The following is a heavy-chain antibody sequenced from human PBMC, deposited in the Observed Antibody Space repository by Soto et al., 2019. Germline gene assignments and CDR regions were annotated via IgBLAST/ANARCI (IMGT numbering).Heavy chain of an antibody. CDR1: GYTFFTYD. CDR3: ARHHGPTTSENWFAP. D-gene: IGHD5-12*01. V-gene: IGHV1-18*01. CDR2: ISTYSGDT. J-gene: IGHJ5*02. Sequence: QVHLVQAGVEVKTPGASVKVSCQASGYTFFTYDISWVRQAPGQGLEWMGWISTYSGDTKYAQKFQGRVTMTTDTSTTTAYLEMRRLRSDDTAVYYCARHHGPTTSENWFAPWGQGPLVNVSS.